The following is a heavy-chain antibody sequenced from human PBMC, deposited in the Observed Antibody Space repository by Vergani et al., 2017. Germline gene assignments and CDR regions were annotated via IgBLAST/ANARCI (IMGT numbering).Heavy chain of an antibody. D-gene: IGHD4-23*01. CDR1: GFTFSSYA. CDR2: ISSSSSYI. CDR3: ARDLDYGGNSGDYYYGMDV. Sequence: VQLVESGGGVVQPGRSLRLSCAASGFTFSSYAMHWVRQAPGKGLEWVSSISSSSSYIYYADSVKGRFPISRDNAKNSLYLQMNSLRAEDTAVYYCARDLDYGGNSGDYYYGMDVWGQGTTVTVSS. V-gene: IGHV3-21*01. J-gene: IGHJ6*02.